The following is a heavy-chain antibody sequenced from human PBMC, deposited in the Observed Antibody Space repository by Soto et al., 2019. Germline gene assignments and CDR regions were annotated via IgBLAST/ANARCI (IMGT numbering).Heavy chain of an antibody. CDR3: AKDPHDFWSGYYLYYYYYYGMDV. V-gene: IGHV3-30*18. CDR2: ISYDGSNK. J-gene: IGHJ6*02. Sequence: QVQLVESGGGVVQPGRSLRLSCAASGFTFSSYGMHWVRQAPGKGLEWVAVISYDGSNKYYADSVKGRFTISRENSKNTLYLQMNSLRAEDTAVYYCAKDPHDFWSGYYLYYYYYYGMDVWGQGTTVTVSS. CDR1: GFTFSSYG. D-gene: IGHD3-3*01.